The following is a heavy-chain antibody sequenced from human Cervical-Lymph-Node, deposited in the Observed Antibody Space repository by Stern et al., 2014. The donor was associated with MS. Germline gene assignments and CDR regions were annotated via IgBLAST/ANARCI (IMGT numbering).Heavy chain of an antibody. Sequence: QLQLQESGPGLVKPSQTLSLTCTVSGDSITSTNYYWSWIRQDPEKGLDWIGYIYYSGTAYYNPSLKSRVSLSIDTSKNQFFLKLSSVTAADTAVYYCAREVITPYDADGFDVWGQGTMVTVSS. V-gene: IGHV4-31*03. CDR3: AREVITPYDADGFDV. CDR1: GDSITSTNYY. CDR2: IYYSGTA. J-gene: IGHJ3*01. D-gene: IGHD2/OR15-2a*01.